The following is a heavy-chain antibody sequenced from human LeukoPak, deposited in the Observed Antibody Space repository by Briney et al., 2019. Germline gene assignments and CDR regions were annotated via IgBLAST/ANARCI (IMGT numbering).Heavy chain of an antibody. CDR1: GFTFSNYG. CDR2: ISYDESDK. J-gene: IGHJ6*02. CDR3: AKGVVAATNAAYYGMDV. V-gene: IGHV3-30*18. Sequence: GRSLRLSCAASGFTFSNYGMRWVRQAPGKGLEWVAVISYDESDKYYADSVKGRFTISRDNSKNTLYLQMNSLRPEDTAVYYCAKGVVAATNAAYYGMDVWAKGPRSPSP. D-gene: IGHD2-15*01.